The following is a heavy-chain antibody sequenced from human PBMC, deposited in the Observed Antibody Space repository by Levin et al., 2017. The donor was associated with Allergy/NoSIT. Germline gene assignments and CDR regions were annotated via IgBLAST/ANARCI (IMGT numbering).Heavy chain of an antibody. D-gene: IGHD3-16*01. CDR3: ASWGGPTNYFEF. J-gene: IGHJ4*02. CDR2: INHRGFT. Sequence: GSLRLSCAVYGGSFSGYYWSWIRQFPGKGLEWIGEINHRGFTTYNAALKSRVTISVDTSRNQFSLTLKSATAADTAVYYCASWGGPTNYFEFWGKGTPVTVSS. V-gene: IGHV4-34*01. CDR1: GGSFSGYY.